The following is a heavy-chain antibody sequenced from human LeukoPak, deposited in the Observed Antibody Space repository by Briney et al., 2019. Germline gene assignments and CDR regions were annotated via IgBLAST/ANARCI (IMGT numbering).Heavy chain of an antibody. Sequence: GGSLRLSCAASGFTFSSYWMHWVRQAPGKGLVWVSRINGDGGSTTYVDSVKGRFTISRDNAKNTLYLQMNSLRAEDTALYYCTRDGVGGTHDYWGQGTLVAVSS. V-gene: IGHV3-74*01. D-gene: IGHD1-26*01. CDR1: GFTFSSYW. CDR3: TRDGVGGTHDY. J-gene: IGHJ4*02. CDR2: INGDGGST.